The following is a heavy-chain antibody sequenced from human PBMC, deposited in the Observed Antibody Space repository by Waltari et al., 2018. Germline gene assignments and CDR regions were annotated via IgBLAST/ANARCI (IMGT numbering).Heavy chain of an antibody. CDR3: ARWAVGATMVDY. D-gene: IGHD1-26*01. J-gene: IGHJ4*02. CDR2: ISSSSSYI. V-gene: IGHV3-21*01. CDR1: GFTFSSYS. Sequence: EVQLVESGGGLVKPGGSLRLSCAASGFTFSSYSMNWVRQAPGKGLEWVSSISSSSSYIYYADSVKGRFTISRDNAKNSLYLQMNSLRAEDTAVYYCARWAVGATMVDYWGQRTLVTVSS.